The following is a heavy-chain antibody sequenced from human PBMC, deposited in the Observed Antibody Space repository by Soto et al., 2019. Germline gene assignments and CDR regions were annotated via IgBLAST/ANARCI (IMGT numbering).Heavy chain of an antibody. D-gene: IGHD1-7*01. CDR3: ARQARGTTWSDFDY. J-gene: IGHJ4*02. V-gene: IGHV4-39*01. CDR1: GGSISNSDYY. Sequence: SETLSLTCTVSGGSISNSDYYWGWIRQSPGKGLEWIGSIYYSGTNFYDPSLRSRLSMSVDTSKSQFSLRLNSVTAADTAVYYCARQARGTTWSDFDYWSQGTLVTVSS. CDR2: IYYSGTN.